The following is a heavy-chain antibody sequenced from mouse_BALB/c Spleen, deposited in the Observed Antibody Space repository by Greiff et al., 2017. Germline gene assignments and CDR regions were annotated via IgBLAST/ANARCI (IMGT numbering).Heavy chain of an antibody. CDR1: GFNIKDTY. Sequence: EVQVVESGAELVKPGASVKLSCTASGFNIKDTYMHWVKQRPEQGLEWIGRIDPANGNTKYDPKFQGKATITADTSSNTAYLQLSSLTSEDTAVYYCARSLLLRYAMDYWGQGTSVTVSS. CDR2: IDPANGNT. CDR3: ARSLLLRYAMDY. J-gene: IGHJ4*01. V-gene: IGHV14-3*02. D-gene: IGHD1-1*01.